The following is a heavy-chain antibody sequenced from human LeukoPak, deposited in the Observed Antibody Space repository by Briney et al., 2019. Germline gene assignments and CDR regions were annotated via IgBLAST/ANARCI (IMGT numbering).Heavy chain of an antibody. D-gene: IGHD3/OR15-3a*01. CDR3: ARGTRWTETFDY. J-gene: IGHJ4*02. CDR2: IYYSGST. CDR1: GGSISSYY. V-gene: IGHV4-59*01. Sequence: SETLSLTCTVSGGSISSYYWSWIRQPPGKGLEWIGYIYYSGSTNYNPSLKSRVTISVDTSKNQFSLKLSSVTAADTAVYYCARGTRWTETFDYWGQGTLVTVSS.